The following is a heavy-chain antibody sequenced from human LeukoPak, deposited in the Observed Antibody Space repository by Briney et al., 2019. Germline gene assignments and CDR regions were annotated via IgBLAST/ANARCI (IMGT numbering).Heavy chain of an antibody. J-gene: IGHJ3*02. CDR3: ATAAASIHDAFDI. Sequence: PSETLSLTCTVSGGSLSSGGYYWSWVRQHPGKGLEWIGYIYYSGSTYYNPSLKSRVTISVDTSKNQFSLKLSYVTAADTAVYYCATAAASIHDAFDIWGQGTMVTVSS. V-gene: IGHV4-31*03. CDR2: IYYSGST. CDR1: GGSLSSGGYY. D-gene: IGHD6-13*01.